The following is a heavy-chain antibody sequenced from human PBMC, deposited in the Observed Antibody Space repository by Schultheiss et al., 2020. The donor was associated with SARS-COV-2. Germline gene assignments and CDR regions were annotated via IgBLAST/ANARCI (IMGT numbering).Heavy chain of an antibody. Sequence: GGSLRLSCAASGFTFSSYGMHWVRQAPGKGLEWVAVIWYDGSNKYYADSVKGRFTISRDNSKNTLYLQMNSLRAEDTAVYYCARPTRTVPDDAFDIWGQGTMVTVSS. V-gene: IGHV3-33*01. D-gene: IGHD4-17*01. CDR3: ARPTRTVPDDAFDI. CDR1: GFTFSSYG. CDR2: IWYDGSNK. J-gene: IGHJ3*02.